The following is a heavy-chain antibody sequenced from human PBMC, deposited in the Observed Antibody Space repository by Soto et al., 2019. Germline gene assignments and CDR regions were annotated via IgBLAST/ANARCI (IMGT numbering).Heavy chain of an antibody. CDR2: INHSGST. D-gene: IGHD3-3*01. CDR3: ARRDFWSGYFNWFDP. Sequence: PSETLSLTCAVYGGSFSCYYWSWIRQPPGKGLEWIGEINHSGSTNYNPSLKSRVTISVDTSKNQFSLKLSSVTAADTAVYYCARRDFWSGYFNWFDPWGQGTLVTVSS. J-gene: IGHJ5*02. CDR1: GGSFSCYY. V-gene: IGHV4-34*01.